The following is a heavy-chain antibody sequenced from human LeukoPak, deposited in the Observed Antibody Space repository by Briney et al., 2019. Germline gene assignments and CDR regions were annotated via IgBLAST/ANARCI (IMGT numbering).Heavy chain of an antibody. CDR1: GFTFSSYA. CDR2: ISYDGSNK. CDR3: ARGRIVVVVAAPVGY. Sequence: GRSLRLSCAASGFTFSSYAMHWVRQAPGKGLECVAVISYDGSNKYYADSVKGRFTISRDNSKNTLYLQMNSLRAEDTAVYYCARGRIVVVVAAPVGYWGQGTLVTVSS. D-gene: IGHD2-15*01. V-gene: IGHV3-30*04. J-gene: IGHJ4*02.